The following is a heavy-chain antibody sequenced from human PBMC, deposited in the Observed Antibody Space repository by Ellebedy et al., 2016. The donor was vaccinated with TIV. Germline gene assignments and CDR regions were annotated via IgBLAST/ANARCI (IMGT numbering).Heavy chain of an antibody. J-gene: IGHJ5*02. D-gene: IGHD6-19*01. CDR2: INPNSGGT. CDR3: ARIGRWLDTQYNWFDP. Sequence: ASVKVSXXSSGYTFTGYYMHWVRQAPGQGLEWMGWINPNSGGTNYAQKFQGRVTMTRDTSISTDYMELSRLRSDDTAVYYCARIGRWLDTQYNWFDPWGQGTLVTVSS. V-gene: IGHV1-2*02. CDR1: GYTFTGYY.